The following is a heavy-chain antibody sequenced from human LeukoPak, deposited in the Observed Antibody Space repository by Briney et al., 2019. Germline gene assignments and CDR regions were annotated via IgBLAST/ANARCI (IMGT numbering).Heavy chain of an antibody. J-gene: IGHJ5*02. D-gene: IGHD3-22*01. CDR3: AREIRAYYYDSSGYDPPNWFDP. CDR1: GGSVSSYY. Sequence: SETLSLTCTVSGGSVSSYYWSWIRQPPGKGLEWIGYIHNSESTNYNASLKSRVTISVDTSKNQFSLKLSSVTAADTAVYYCAREIRAYYYDSSGYDPPNWFDPWGQGTLVTVSS. CDR2: IHNSEST. V-gene: IGHV4-59*02.